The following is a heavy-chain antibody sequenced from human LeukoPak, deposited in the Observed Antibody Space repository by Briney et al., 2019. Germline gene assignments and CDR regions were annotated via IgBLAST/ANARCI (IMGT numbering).Heavy chain of an antibody. CDR1: GFTFSSYS. CDR3: ARDEQQLDAFDI. CDR2: INWNGGST. D-gene: IGHD6-13*01. V-gene: IGHV3-20*01. Sequence: GGSLRLSCAASGFTFSSYSMNWVRQAPGKGLEWVSGINWNGGSTGYADSVKGRFTISRDNAKNSLYLQMNSLRAEDTALYHCARDEQQLDAFDIWGQGTMVTVSS. J-gene: IGHJ3*02.